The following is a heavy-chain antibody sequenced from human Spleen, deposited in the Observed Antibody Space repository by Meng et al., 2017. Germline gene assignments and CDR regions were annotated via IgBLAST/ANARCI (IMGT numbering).Heavy chain of an antibody. CDR1: GGSIRSSNW. J-gene: IGHJ4*01. CDR3: AVFSSGWGPFDC. CDR2: IYHLGST. V-gene: IGHV4-4*02. D-gene: IGHD6-19*01. Sequence: LQASGPGLVTPSGTLSLTCAVSGGSIRSSNWWSWVRQPPGKGLEWIGEIYHLGSTNYNPSLKSRVTISVDKSKTQFSLKVTSVTAADTAVYYCAVFSSGWGPFDCWGQGTLVTVSS.